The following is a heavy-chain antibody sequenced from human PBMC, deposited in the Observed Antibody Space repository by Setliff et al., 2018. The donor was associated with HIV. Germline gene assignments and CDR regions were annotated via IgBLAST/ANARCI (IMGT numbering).Heavy chain of an antibody. CDR2: IYSTGST. Sequence: SETLSLTCTVSGDSISSYYWSWIRQPPGKGLEWIGYIYSTGSTNYNPSLKSRVTISVDTSKNQFSLKLTSVTAADTAVYYCAGHEIGGYSYYFDYWGQGTLVTVSS. D-gene: IGHD5-18*01. CDR1: GDSISSYY. J-gene: IGHJ4*02. V-gene: IGHV4-4*09. CDR3: AGHEIGGYSYYFDY.